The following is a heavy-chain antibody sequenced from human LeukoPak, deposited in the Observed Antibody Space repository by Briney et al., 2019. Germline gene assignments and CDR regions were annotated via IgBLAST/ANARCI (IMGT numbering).Heavy chain of an antibody. CDR3: AKDQAAFGDYDFDY. Sequence: GGSLSHSCAASGFTFSSYGMHWGRQAPGKGLDWVAVISSDGSNTHYADSVKGRFTISRDNSKNTLSLQMDSLRADDTAVYYCAKDQAAFGDYDFDYWGQGTLVTVSP. V-gene: IGHV3-30*18. CDR2: ISSDGSNT. CDR1: GFTFSSYG. D-gene: IGHD4-17*01. J-gene: IGHJ4*02.